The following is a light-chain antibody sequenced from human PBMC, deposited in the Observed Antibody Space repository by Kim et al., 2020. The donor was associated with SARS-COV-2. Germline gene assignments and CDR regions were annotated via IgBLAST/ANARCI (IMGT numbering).Light chain of an antibody. Sequence: QRVTISCSGSSSNIGSNYVYWYQQLPGTAPKLLFYRNNQRPSGVPDRFSGSKSGTSASLAISGLRSEDEADYYCAAWDDSLSGWVFGGGTQLTVL. CDR2: RNN. CDR3: AAWDDSLSGWV. V-gene: IGLV1-47*01. J-gene: IGLJ3*02. CDR1: SSNIGSNY.